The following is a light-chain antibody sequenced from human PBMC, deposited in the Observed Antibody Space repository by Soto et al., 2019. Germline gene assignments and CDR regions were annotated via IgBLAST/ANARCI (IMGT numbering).Light chain of an antibody. CDR3: QQRSNWPLT. V-gene: IGKV3D-20*02. J-gene: IGKJ4*01. Sequence: EIVLTQSPGTLTLSPGKRATLSCRASQSVSNNYLAWYQQKPGQAPRLLIYGASSRATGIPARFSGSGSGTDFTLTISSLEPEDFAVYYCQQRSNWPLTFGGGTKVDIK. CDR2: GAS. CDR1: QSVSNNY.